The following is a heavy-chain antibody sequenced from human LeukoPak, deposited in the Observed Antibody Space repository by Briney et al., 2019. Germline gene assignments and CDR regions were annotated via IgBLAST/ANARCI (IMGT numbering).Heavy chain of an antibody. CDR1: GYSLNSYW. D-gene: IGHD3-3*01. J-gene: IGHJ5*02. V-gene: IGHV5-51*01. CDR3: ARLDYDFWSRYFNWFDP. CDR2: IYPGDSDT. Sequence: GESLKTPRKSSGYSLNSYWHGLVPQMPRKGLEWVGIIYPGDSDTRYSPSFQGQVTISADKSISSDYLQWSILKASDTAMYYCARLDYDFWSRYFNWFDPWGQGTLVTVSS.